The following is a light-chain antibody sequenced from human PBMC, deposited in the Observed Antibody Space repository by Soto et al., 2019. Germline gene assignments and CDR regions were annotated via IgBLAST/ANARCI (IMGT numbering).Light chain of an antibody. Sequence: EIVMTQSPAPLSVSPGEIATLSCRASQSVSSNLAWYQQKPGQAPRLLIYGASTRSTGIQARCSGSGSGIEFTLTISSLQSEDFAVYYCQQYTNWPPFTFCCGTTVEIK. CDR1: QSVSSN. CDR3: QQYTNWPPFT. J-gene: IGKJ4*01. CDR2: GAS. V-gene: IGKV3-15*01.